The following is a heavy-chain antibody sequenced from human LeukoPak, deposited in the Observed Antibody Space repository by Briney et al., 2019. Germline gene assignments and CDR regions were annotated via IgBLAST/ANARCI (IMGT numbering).Heavy chain of an antibody. V-gene: IGHV3-15*01. CDR1: GFTFSSYA. CDR3: TTILTYYYDSSGYPAYYFDY. Sequence: GGSLRLSCAASGFTFSSYAMSWVRQAPGKGLEWVGRIKSKTDGGTTDYAAPVKGRFTISRDDSKNTLYLQMNSLKTEDTAVYYCTTILTYYYDSSGYPAYYFDYWGQGTLVTVSS. CDR2: IKSKTDGGTT. J-gene: IGHJ4*02. D-gene: IGHD3-22*01.